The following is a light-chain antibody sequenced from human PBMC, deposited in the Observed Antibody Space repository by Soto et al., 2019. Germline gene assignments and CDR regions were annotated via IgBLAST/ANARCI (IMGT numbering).Light chain of an antibody. J-gene: IGLJ2*01. CDR3: SSYTTTTSLVV. CDR2: DVS. Sequence: QSALTQPASVSGSPGQSITISCSGTSSDVGGYNFVSWYQVHPGKAPRLILYDVSSRPSGVSYRFSGSKSANTASLNISRLQAGDEADYCCSSYTTTTSLVVFGGGTQLTVL. CDR1: SSDVGGYNF. V-gene: IGLV2-14*03.